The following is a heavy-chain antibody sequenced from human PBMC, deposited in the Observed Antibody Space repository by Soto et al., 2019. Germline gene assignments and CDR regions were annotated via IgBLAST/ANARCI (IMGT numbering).Heavy chain of an antibody. CDR1: GGSISGYY. Sequence: QVQLQQWGAGLLKPSETLSLTCAVYGGSISGYYWSWIRQPPGKGLEWIGEINHSGSTNYNPSLKSRVTISVEPYKNQFSLKLSSVTAADTAVYYCARRSIAAAGTVWFDPWGQGTLVTVSS. J-gene: IGHJ5*02. V-gene: IGHV4-34*01. D-gene: IGHD6-13*01. CDR2: INHSGST. CDR3: ARRSIAAAGTVWFDP.